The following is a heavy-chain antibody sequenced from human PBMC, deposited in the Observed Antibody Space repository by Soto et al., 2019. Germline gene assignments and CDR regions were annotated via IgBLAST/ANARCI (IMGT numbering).Heavy chain of an antibody. CDR3: AKDTSSSLVYYYYGMDV. J-gene: IGHJ6*02. CDR2: IIWNSDTT. V-gene: IGHV3-9*01. D-gene: IGHD6-13*01. Sequence: SLRLSCLGAGFTFDDYAMYWVRQAPGKGLEWVSGIIWNSDTTVYADSVKGRFTISRDNGKNSLYLQMNSLRAEDTALYFCAKDTSSSLVYYYYGMDVWGQGTTVTAP. CDR1: GFTFDDYA.